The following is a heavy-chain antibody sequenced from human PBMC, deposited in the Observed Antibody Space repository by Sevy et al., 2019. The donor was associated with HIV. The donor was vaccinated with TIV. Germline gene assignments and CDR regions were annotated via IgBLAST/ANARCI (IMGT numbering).Heavy chain of an antibody. V-gene: IGHV3-21*01. CDR1: GFTFSTYT. Sequence: GGSLRLSCAASGFTFSTYTMNWVRQAPGKGLEWVSSISSGSSYIYYAYSVKGRFTISRDNTKNSLYLQMNSLRAEDTTVYYCARDRHACSSASCPFDYWGQGTLVTVSS. J-gene: IGHJ4*02. CDR3: ARDRHACSSASCPFDY. D-gene: IGHD2-2*01. CDR2: ISSGSSYI.